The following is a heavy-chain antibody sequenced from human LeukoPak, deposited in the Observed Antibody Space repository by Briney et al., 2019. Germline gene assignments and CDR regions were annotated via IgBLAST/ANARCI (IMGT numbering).Heavy chain of an antibody. D-gene: IGHD6-13*01. V-gene: IGHV3-23*01. CDR2: ISGSGGST. CDR3: AKLGSSSWPFDY. CDR1: GFTFSSYA. Sequence: GGSLRLSYAASGFTFSSYAMSWVRQAPGKGLEWVSAISGSGGSTYYADSVKGRFTISRDNSKNTPYLQMHSLRAEDTAVYYCAKLGSSSWPFDYWGQGTLVTVSS. J-gene: IGHJ4*02.